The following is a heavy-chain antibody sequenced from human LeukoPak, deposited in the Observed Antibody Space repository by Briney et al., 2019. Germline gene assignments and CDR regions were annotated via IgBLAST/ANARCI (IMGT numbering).Heavy chain of an antibody. V-gene: IGHV4-34*01. J-gene: IGHJ5*02. Sequence: SETLSLTCAVYGGSFSGYYWSWIRQPPGKGLGWIGEINHSGSTNYNPSLKSRVTISVDTSKNQFSLKLSSVTAADTAVYYCARGRQQLVRRYNWFDPWGQGTLVTVSS. CDR3: ARGRQQLVRRYNWFDP. CDR1: GGSFSGYY. D-gene: IGHD6-6*01. CDR2: INHSGST.